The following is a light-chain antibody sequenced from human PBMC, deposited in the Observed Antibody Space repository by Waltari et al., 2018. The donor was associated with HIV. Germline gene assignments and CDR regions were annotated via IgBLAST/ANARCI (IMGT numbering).Light chain of an antibody. V-gene: IGLV2-11*01. CDR2: DVN. CDR3: CSYAGSNTFGV. CDR1: ISDIGVYNF. Sequence: QSALSQPRSVSGSPGQSVTISCTGTISDIGVYNFVLWYQRRPDKAPKRMIYDVNKRPSGVPDRFSGSKSGNTASLTISGLQAEDEADYYCCSYAGSNTFGVFGGGTKVTVL. J-gene: IGLJ3*02.